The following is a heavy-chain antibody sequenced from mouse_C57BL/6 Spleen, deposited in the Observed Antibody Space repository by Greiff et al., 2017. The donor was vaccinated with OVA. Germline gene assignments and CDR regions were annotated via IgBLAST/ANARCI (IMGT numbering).Heavy chain of an antibody. Sequence: EVQLQESGPGLVKPSQSLSLTCSVTGYSITSGYYWNWIRQFPGNKLEWMGYISYDGSNNYNPSLKNRISITRDTSKNQFFLKLNSVTTEDTATYYCARGLFGDYAMDYWGQGTSVTVSS. D-gene: IGHD1-1*02. J-gene: IGHJ4*01. V-gene: IGHV3-6*01. CDR1: GYSITSGYY. CDR2: ISYDGSN. CDR3: ARGLFGDYAMDY.